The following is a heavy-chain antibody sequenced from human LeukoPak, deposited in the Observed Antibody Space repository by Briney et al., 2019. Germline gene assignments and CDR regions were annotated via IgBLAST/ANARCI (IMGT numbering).Heavy chain of an antibody. Sequence: GGSLRLSCAASGFTFSRWSMNWVRQAPGKGLEGVSSITSSSSYIYYADSVKGRFTISRDNAKNSLYLQMNSLRAEDTAVYYCAISDMAAAGIDYWGQGTLVTVSS. CDR2: ITSSSSYI. CDR1: GFTFSRWS. CDR3: AISDMAAAGIDY. V-gene: IGHV3-21*01. J-gene: IGHJ4*02. D-gene: IGHD6-13*01.